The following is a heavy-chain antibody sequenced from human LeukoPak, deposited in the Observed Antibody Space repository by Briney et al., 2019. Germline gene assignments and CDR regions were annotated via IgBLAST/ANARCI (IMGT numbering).Heavy chain of an antibody. Sequence: SETLSLTCTVSGGSISSYYWSWIRQPPGKGLEWIGYIYYSGSTNYNPSLKSRVTISVDTSKNQFSLKLSSVTAADTAVYYCARAAAGLFDYWGQGTLVTVSS. V-gene: IGHV4-59*01. D-gene: IGHD6-13*01. CDR3: ARAAAGLFDY. J-gene: IGHJ4*02. CDR2: IYYSGST. CDR1: GGSISSYY.